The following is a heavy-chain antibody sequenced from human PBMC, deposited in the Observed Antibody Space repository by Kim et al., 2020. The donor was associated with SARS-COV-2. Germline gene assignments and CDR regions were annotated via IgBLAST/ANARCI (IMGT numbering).Heavy chain of an antibody. CDR3: ASYGSYYYYGMDV. Sequence: SETLSLTCTVSGCSISSSSFYWGWLRQPPGKGLDWIVSSYYSGSTYYNPSLKSRVTISVDTSKNQFSLKLSSVTAADTAVYYCASYGSYYYYGMDVWGQGTTVTVSS. CDR2: SYYSGST. J-gene: IGHJ6*02. CDR1: GCSISSSSFY. V-gene: IGHV4-39*01. D-gene: IGHD1-26*01.